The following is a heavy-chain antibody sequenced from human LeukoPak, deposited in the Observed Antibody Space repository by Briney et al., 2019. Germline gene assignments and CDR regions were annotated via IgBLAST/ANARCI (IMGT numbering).Heavy chain of an antibody. J-gene: IGHJ4*02. CDR2: INSDGSST. Sequence: PGGPLRLSCAASGFTFSSYWMHWVRQAPGKGLVWVSRINSDGSSTNYADSVKGRFTISRDKAKNTLHLQMNSLRAEDTAVYYCARVGGSGWSLPLDYWGQGTLVTVSS. CDR1: GFTFSSYW. V-gene: IGHV3-74*01. D-gene: IGHD6-19*01. CDR3: ARVGGSGWSLPLDY.